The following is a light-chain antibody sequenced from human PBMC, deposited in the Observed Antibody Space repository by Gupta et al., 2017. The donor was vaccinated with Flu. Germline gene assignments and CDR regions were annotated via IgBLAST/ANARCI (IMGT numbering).Light chain of an antibody. CDR3: QQCYSNSYS. V-gene: IGKV1-8*01. J-gene: IGKJ2*01. CDR2: AAS. Sequence: AIRITQSPSSLSASTGDRVTITCRASQGISSYLAWYQQQKGKAPRRLIFAASTLQSWVPSRWCGGGSGTKDFPTTSCLQSEDVATVYYQQCYSNSYSFGQGTKLEIK. CDR1: QGISSY.